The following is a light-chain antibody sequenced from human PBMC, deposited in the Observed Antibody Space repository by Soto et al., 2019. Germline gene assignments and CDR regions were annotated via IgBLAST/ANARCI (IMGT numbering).Light chain of an antibody. CDR1: STNVGSYYL. J-gene: IGLJ2*01. CDR2: KIN. V-gene: IGLV2-23*02. Sequence: QSALTQPASVSGSPGQSITISCTGTSTNVGSYYLVSCYQHHAGKAPKIIIYKINKPPSGISERFSGSKSGNTASLTISGLQAEDEADYFCCSFVRTNGLLFGGGTQLTVL. CDR3: CSFVRTNGLL.